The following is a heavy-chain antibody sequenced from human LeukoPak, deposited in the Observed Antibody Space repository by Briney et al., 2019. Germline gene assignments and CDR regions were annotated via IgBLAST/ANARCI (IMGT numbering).Heavy chain of an antibody. CDR2: ISSSSSYT. D-gene: IGHD2-2*01. CDR1: GFTFSDYY. CDR3: AREGYCSSTSCYDGAFDI. V-gene: IGHV3-11*06. Sequence: GGSLRLSCAASGFTFSDYYMSWIRQAPGKGLEWVSYISSSSSYTNYADSVKGRFTISRDNAKNSLYLQMNSLRAEDTAVYYCAREGYCSSTSCYDGAFDIWGQGTMVIVSS. J-gene: IGHJ3*02.